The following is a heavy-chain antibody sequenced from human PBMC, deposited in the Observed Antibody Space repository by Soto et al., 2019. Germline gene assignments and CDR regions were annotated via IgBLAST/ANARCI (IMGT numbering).Heavy chain of an antibody. J-gene: IGHJ4*02. Sequence: QVQLVQSGAEVKKPGSSVKVSCKASGGTFSSYAISWVRQAPGQGLEWMGGIIPIFGTANYAQKFQGRVTITADESTSTAYIELSSVRSEDTAVYYWARDLTYYDSSGYYFPREADYWGQGTLVTVSS. CDR3: ARDLTYYDSSGYYFPREADY. V-gene: IGHV1-69*12. CDR1: GGTFSSYA. D-gene: IGHD3-22*01. CDR2: IIPIFGTA.